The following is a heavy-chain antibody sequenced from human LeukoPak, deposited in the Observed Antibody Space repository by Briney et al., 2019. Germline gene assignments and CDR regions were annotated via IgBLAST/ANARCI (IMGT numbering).Heavy chain of an antibody. CDR1: GFTFSSYW. V-gene: IGHV3-7*03. CDR2: TEQDGSEK. J-gene: IGHJ6*04. Sequence: GGSLRLSCAASGFTFSSYWMSWVRQAPGKGLEWVANTEQDGSEKYYVDSVKGRFTISRGNAKNSLYLQMNSLRAEDTAVYYCARDMYYDILTGYYYYYGMDVWGKGTTVTVSS. CDR3: ARDMYYDILTGYYYYYGMDV. D-gene: IGHD3-9*01.